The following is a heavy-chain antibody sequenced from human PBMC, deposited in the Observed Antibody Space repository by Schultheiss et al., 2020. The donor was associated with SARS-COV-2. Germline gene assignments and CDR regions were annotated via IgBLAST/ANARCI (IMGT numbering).Heavy chain of an antibody. V-gene: IGHV3-15*01. CDR3: ARDYSSSLYYGMDV. Sequence: GGSLRLSCAASGFTFSNAWMSWVRQAPGKGLEWVGRIKSKTDGGTTDYAAPVKGRFTISRDDSKNTLYLQMNSLRAEDTAVYYCARDYSSSLYYGMDVWGQGTTVTVSS. CDR2: IKSKTDGGTT. D-gene: IGHD6-13*01. CDR1: GFTFSNAW. J-gene: IGHJ6*02.